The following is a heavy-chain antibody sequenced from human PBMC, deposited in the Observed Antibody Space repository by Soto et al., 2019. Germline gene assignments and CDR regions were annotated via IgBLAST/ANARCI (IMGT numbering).Heavy chain of an antibody. CDR2: IYYSGGT. D-gene: IGHD3-16*01. CDR1: GGSIRSGDSY. Sequence: SETLSLTCTVSGGSIRSGDSYWSWIRLPPGKGLEWIGYIYYSGGTYYNPSLKSRATISIDMSKNQFSLKLSSVTAADTAVYYCARGEGGPSYYYYYGMDVWGQGTTVTVSS. J-gene: IGHJ6*02. CDR3: ARGEGGPSYYYYYGMDV. V-gene: IGHV4-30-4*01.